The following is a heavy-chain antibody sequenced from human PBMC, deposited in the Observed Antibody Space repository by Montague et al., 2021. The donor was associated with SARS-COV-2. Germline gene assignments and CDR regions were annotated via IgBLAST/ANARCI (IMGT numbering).Heavy chain of an antibody. J-gene: IGHJ4*02. CDR3: TQERGPGRTTWHYFDY. CDR1: GDSVSRNIAA. V-gene: IGHV6-1*01. CDR2: PHYRYKWYN. Sequence: CAISGDSVSRNIAAWKWIRQSPSRGLEWLGRPHYRYKWYNDYAVSVRSRITISPDTSKNQFSLQLNSVTPEDTAVYYCTQERGPGRTTWHYFDYWGQGTLVTVSS. D-gene: IGHD1-14*01.